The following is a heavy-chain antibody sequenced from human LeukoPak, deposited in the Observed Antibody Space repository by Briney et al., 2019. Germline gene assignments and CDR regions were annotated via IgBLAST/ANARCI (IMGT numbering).Heavy chain of an antibody. Sequence: ASVKVSCKASGYTFTSYYMHWVRQAPGQGLEWMGIINPSGGSTSYAQKFQGRVTTTRDTSTSTVYMELSSLRSEDTAVYYCARAADYYDSSGYYYSPYFDYWGQGTLVTVSS. D-gene: IGHD3-22*01. J-gene: IGHJ4*02. CDR2: INPSGGST. V-gene: IGHV1-46*01. CDR1: GYTFTSYY. CDR3: ARAADYYDSSGYYYSPYFDY.